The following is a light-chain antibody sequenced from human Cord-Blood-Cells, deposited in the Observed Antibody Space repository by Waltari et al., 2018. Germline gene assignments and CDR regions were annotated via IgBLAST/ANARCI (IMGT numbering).Light chain of an antibody. J-gene: IGLJ1*01. CDR2: DVR. Sequence: QSALTQPAPVSGSPGQSITISRTGTSSDVGGYNYVSWYQQHPGKAPKLMIYDVRNRPSGVCNRFSGSKSGNTASLTISGLQAEDEADYYCSSYTSSSTVFGTGTKVTVL. V-gene: IGLV2-14*01. CDR3: SSYTSSSTV. CDR1: SSDVGGYNY.